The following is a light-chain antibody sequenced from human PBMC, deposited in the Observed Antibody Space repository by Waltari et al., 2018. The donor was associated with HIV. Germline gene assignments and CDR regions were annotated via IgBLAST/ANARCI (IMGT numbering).Light chain of an antibody. V-gene: IGKV3-11*01. CDR2: DTS. CDR3: QHRSNRPL. J-gene: IGKJ5*01. Sequence: EIVLTQSPATLSLSPGERAPLPCRASQSVSNYLAWYQQKPGQAPRLLIFDTSNRAAGIAARFSGSGSGTDFTLTISSLEPEDFAVYYCQHRSNRPLFGQGTRLEIK. CDR1: QSVSNY.